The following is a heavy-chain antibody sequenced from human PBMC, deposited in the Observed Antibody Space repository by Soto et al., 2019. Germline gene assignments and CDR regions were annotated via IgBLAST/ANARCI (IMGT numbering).Heavy chain of an antibody. D-gene: IGHD6-13*01. J-gene: IGHJ4*02. V-gene: IGHV4-59*01. CDR3: AAGEASSRNLAPYYLDF. Sequence: YWTWSRQPPGKGLEWIGYIHYSGTTSFFPSYNPSLRSRVTISEDTSKNQFSLKLLSVTTADTAVYFCAAGEASSRNLAPYYLDFWGQGTLVTVSS. CDR1: Y. CDR2: IHYSGTT.